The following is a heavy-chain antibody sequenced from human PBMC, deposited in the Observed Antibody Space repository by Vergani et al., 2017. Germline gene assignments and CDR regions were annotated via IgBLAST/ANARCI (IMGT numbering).Heavy chain of an antibody. J-gene: IGHJ4*02. CDR1: GGSISRGSYY. D-gene: IGHD6-19*01. V-gene: IGHV4-61*02. Sequence: QVQLQESGPGLVKPSQTLSLTCTVSGGSISRGSYYWSWIRQPAGKGVEWIGRIYTSGSTNYNPSLKSRVTISVDTSKNQFSMKLSSVTAADTAVYGCARDPSRPMEVAGTLWGQGTLVTVSS. CDR3: ARDPSRPMEVAGTL. CDR2: IYTSGST.